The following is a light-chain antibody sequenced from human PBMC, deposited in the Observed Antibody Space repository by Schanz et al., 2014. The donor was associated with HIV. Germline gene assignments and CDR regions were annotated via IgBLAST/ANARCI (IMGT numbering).Light chain of an antibody. Sequence: QSALTQPASVSGSPGQSITISCTGVSSDVGGHNYVSWYQQHPGRAPQLMIYDVTYRPSGVSDRFSGSKSGNTASLTISGLQAEDEADYYCCSYAGSSTYVFGTGTKVTVL. V-gene: IGLV2-14*03. CDR3: CSYAGSSTYV. CDR2: DVT. CDR1: SSDVGGHNY. J-gene: IGLJ1*01.